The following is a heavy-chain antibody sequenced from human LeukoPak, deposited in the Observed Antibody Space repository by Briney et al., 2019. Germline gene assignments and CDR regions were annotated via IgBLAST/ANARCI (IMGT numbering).Heavy chain of an antibody. Sequence: GASVKVSCKASGYTFTSYYMHWVRQAPGQGLEWMGIINPSGGSTSYAQKFQGRVTMTRDMSTSTVYMELSSLRSEDTAVYYCARAPPNYYGSGRPYYYYYYYYMDVWGKGTTVTVSS. V-gene: IGHV1-46*01. CDR1: GYTFTSYY. CDR2: INPSGGST. J-gene: IGHJ6*03. D-gene: IGHD3-10*01. CDR3: ARAPPNYYGSGRPYYYYYYYYMDV.